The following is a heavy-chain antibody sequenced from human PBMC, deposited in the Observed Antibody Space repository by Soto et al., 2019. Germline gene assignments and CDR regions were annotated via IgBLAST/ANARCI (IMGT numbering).Heavy chain of an antibody. V-gene: IGHV1-46*01. D-gene: IGHD2-15*01. J-gene: IGHJ3*02. CDR3: AVRPYCSGGSCYSGAFEI. CDR1: GYTFTSYY. Sequence: ASVKVSCKASGYTFTSYYMHWVRQAPGQGLEWMGIINPSGGSTSYAQKFQGRVTMTRDTSTSTVYMELSSLRSEDTAVYYCAVRPYCSGGSCYSGAFEIWGQGTMVTV. CDR2: INPSGGST.